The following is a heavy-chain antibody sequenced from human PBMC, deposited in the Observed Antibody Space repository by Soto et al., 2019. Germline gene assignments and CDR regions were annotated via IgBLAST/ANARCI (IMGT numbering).Heavy chain of an antibody. V-gene: IGHV3-7*01. Sequence: EVQLVESGGGLVQPGGSLRLSCAASEFTFSRYWMSWVRQAPGKGLEWVANINLDGSEKNYVDSVKGRFTISRDNAKNSLYLQMNRLRAEDTAVYYCARETPEVVIIAYWGQGPLVTVSS. CDR2: INLDGSEK. CDR3: ARETPEVVIIAY. D-gene: IGHD2-21*01. CDR1: EFTFSRYW. J-gene: IGHJ4*02.